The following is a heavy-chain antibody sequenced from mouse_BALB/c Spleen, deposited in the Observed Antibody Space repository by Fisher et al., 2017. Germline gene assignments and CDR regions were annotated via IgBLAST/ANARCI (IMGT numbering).Heavy chain of an antibody. J-gene: IGHJ1*01. V-gene: IGHV1S137*01. CDR3: ARSRYRSYFDV. Sequence: KFKGKATLTVDKSSSTAYMELARLTSEDSAVYYCARSRYRSYFDVWGAGTTVTVSS. D-gene: IGHD2-14*01.